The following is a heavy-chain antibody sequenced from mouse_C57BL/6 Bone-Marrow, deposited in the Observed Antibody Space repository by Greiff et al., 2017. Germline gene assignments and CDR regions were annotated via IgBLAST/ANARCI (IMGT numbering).Heavy chain of an antibody. CDR3: ARGDYGSSYYFES. CDR1: GFTFSSYA. J-gene: IGHJ2*01. V-gene: IGHV5-4*01. CDR2: ISDGGSYT. D-gene: IGHD1-1*01. Sequence: EVQVVESGGGLVKPGGSLKLSCAASGFTFSSYAMSWVRQTPEKRLEWVATISDGGSYTYYPDNVKGRFTISRDNAKNNLYLQMSHLKSEDTAMYYCARGDYGSSYYFESWGQGTPLTVSA.